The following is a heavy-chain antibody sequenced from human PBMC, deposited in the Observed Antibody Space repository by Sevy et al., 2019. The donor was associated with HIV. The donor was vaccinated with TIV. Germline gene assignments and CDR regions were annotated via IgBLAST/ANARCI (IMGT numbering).Heavy chain of an antibody. CDR3: ARRPTDQSGSYWFDP. CDR2: IKTDGSDT. J-gene: IGHJ5*02. CDR1: GFTFSSYW. V-gene: IGHV3-74*01. D-gene: IGHD1-26*01. Sequence: GGSLRLSCAASGFTFSSYWMHWVHQAPGKGLVWVSRIKTDGSDTSYADSVKGRFTISRDNTKNTLYFQMNSLRAEDTAVYYCARRPTDQSGSYWFDPWGQGTLVTVSS.